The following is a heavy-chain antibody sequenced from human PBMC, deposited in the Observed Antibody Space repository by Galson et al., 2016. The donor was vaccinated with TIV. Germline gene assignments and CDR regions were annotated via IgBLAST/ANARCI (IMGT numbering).Heavy chain of an antibody. V-gene: IGHV3-53*01. J-gene: IGHJ6*02. CDR3: ARVSGVVRGYGLDV. D-gene: IGHD3-10*01. CDR1: GFTVSGTS. CDR2: IYSAGNT. Sequence: LRLSCAGSGFTVSGTSMSWVRQAPGKGLEWVSLIYSAGNTFYADSVKGRFTLSRDNSKNTVYLQISSLRVEDTAVYYCARVSGVVRGYGLDVWGQGTMVTVTS.